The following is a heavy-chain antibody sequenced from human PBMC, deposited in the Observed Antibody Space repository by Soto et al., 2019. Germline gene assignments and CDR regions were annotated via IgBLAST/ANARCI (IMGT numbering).Heavy chain of an antibody. J-gene: IGHJ3*02. Sequence: SETLSLTCTVSGGSISSSSYYWGWIRQPPGKGLEWIGSIYYSGSTYYNPSLKSRVTISVDTSKNQFSLKLSSVTAADTAVYYCASHHPTSRQWLPSGAFDIWGQGTMVTVSS. CDR3: ASHHPTSRQWLPSGAFDI. CDR2: IYYSGST. D-gene: IGHD6-19*01. V-gene: IGHV4-39*01. CDR1: GGSISSSSYY.